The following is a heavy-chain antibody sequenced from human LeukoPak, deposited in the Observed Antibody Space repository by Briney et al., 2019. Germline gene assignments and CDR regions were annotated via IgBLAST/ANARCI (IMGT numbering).Heavy chain of an antibody. CDR3: AKAGIAVPATPEY. J-gene: IGHJ4*02. CDR2: ISSSGGTT. Sequence: PGGSLRLSCAASGFTFSSYAMNWVRQAPGKGLEWVSVISSSGGTTYYSDSVEGRFIISRDNSKNTLYLQMNSLRAEDTAVYYCAKAGIAVPATPEYCGQGTQVTVSS. D-gene: IGHD6-19*01. CDR1: GFTFSSYA. V-gene: IGHV3-23*01.